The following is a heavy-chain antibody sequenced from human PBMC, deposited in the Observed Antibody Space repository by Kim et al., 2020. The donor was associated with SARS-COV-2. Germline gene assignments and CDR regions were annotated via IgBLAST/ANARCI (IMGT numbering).Heavy chain of an antibody. V-gene: IGHV3-23*01. CDR2: ITNNNGKT. Sequence: GGSLRLSCAASGFAVYRFAMNWVRQAPGKGLEWISAITNNNGKTYYQDSVKGRFTISRDESKNIVYLHMNSLRVEDTAVYYCAKDHPSPGWSTFGDLGQG. CDR3: AKDHPSPGWSTFGD. J-gene: IGHJ4*02. CDR1: GFAVYRFA. D-gene: IGHD6-19*01.